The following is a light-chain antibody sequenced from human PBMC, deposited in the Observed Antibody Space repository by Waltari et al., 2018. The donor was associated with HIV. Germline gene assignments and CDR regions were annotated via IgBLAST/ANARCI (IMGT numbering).Light chain of an antibody. V-gene: IGKV3-20*01. CDR2: AAS. CDR1: QSIGSNY. Sequence: EIVLTPSPGTLSLSPGERATLSCRASQSIGSNYLAWYQQKPGQAPRLLIYAASSRATGIPDRFSGSGSGTEFILTISRLEPGDFAVYFCQQYGSSQGTFGQGTKVEIK. CDR3: QQYGSSQGT. J-gene: IGKJ1*01.